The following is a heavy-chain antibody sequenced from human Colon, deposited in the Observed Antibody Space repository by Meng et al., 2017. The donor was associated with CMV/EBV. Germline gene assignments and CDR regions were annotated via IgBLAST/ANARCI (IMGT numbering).Heavy chain of an antibody. V-gene: IGHV4-34*01. CDR2: SYYTGST. CDR1: GESFSGYY. D-gene: IGHD2-2*01. J-gene: IGHJ4*01. CDR3: ARATKSSCWEVLDY. Sequence: QVQLQQWVAGLLKPSETLSLTCSVYGESFSGYYWTWIRQPPGRGLEWIGESYYTGSTNYSPSLKSRVTISLDTSKNQFSLKLNSVTAADTAVYYCARATKSSCWEVLDYWGHGTLVTVSS.